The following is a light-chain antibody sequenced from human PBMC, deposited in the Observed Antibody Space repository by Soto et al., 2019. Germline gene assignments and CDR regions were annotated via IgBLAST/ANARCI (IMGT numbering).Light chain of an antibody. CDR3: QKYGHSLWT. Sequence: DNVMTQSPGTLSLSPGERATLSCRGSQSVSTNYVAWYQQKPGQAPRLLIYGASSRATGIPDRLSGSGSGTDLNLTISSLEPEDYAVYYCQKYGHSLWTFGQGTKVDIK. V-gene: IGKV3-20*01. J-gene: IGKJ1*01. CDR2: GAS. CDR1: QSVSTNY.